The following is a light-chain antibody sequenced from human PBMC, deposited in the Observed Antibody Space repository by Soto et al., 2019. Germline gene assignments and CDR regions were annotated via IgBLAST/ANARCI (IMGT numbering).Light chain of an antibody. J-gene: IGKJ5*01. V-gene: IGKV3-11*01. CDR3: QQRGDWPTIT. CDR2: NAS. Sequence: EIVLTQSPATLSLSPGERAILSCRASQSVSTFLAWFQQKPGQPPRLLIYNASNRTTGIHARFSGSGSGTDFTLTISSLEPEDFAVYYCQQRGDWPTITFGQGKRL. CDR1: QSVSTF.